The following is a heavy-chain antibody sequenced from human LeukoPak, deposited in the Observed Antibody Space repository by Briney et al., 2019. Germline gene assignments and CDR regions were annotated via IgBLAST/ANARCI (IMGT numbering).Heavy chain of an antibody. CDR3: ARQGGGEYYDSSGYYLNY. D-gene: IGHD3-22*01. Sequence: GESLKISCKGSGYSSTSYWIGWVRQMPGKGLEWMGIIYPGDSDTRYSPSFQGQVTISADKSISTAYLQWSSLKASDTAMYYCARQGGGEYYDSSGYYLNYWGQGTLVTVSS. CDR1: GYSSTSYW. J-gene: IGHJ4*02. CDR2: IYPGDSDT. V-gene: IGHV5-51*01.